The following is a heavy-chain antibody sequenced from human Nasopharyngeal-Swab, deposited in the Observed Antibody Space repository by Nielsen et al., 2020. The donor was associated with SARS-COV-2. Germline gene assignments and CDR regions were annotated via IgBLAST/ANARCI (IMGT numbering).Heavy chain of an antibody. Sequence: GGSLRLSCAASGSTFSSYSMNWVRQAPGKGLEWVSSISSSSSYIYYADSVKGRFTILRDNAKNSLYLQMNSLRAEDTAVYYCASIGFLEWVSHAFDIWGQGTMVTVSS. D-gene: IGHD3-3*02. CDR2: ISSSSSYI. CDR3: ASIGFLEWVSHAFDI. CDR1: GSTFSSYS. J-gene: IGHJ3*02. V-gene: IGHV3-21*01.